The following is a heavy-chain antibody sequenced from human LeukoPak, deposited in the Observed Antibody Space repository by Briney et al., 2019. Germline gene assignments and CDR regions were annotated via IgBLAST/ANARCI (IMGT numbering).Heavy chain of an antibody. CDR3: ARDHADTAMVVYYFDY. CDR1: GGSISSYY. Sequence: SETLSLSCAVSGGSISSYYWSWVRQPAGKGLGWIGRIDPSGSTNYNPPLKSRVTMSVDTSKNQLSLKLSSVTAADTAVYYCARDHADTAMVVYYFDYWGQGTLVTVSS. V-gene: IGHV4-4*07. D-gene: IGHD5-18*01. J-gene: IGHJ4*02. CDR2: IDPSGST.